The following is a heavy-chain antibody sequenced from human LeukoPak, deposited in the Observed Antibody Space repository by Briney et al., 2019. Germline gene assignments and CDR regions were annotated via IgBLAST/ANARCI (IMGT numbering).Heavy chain of an antibody. J-gene: IGHJ4*02. CDR2: ISANNGNT. CDR3: AREQGSSWYGISKPYYFDY. CDR1: GYTFSSYA. V-gene: IGHV1-18*01. D-gene: IGHD6-13*01. Sequence: ASVKVSCKASGYTFSSYAVSWVRQAPGQGLEWMGWISANNGNTNHAQRFHGRVTMTTDTSTSTAYMELRSLRSDDTAVYYCAREQGSSWYGISKPYYFDYWGQGTLVTVSS.